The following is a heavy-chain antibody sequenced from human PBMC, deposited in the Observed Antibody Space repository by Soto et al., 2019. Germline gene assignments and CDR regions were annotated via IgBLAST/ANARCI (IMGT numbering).Heavy chain of an antibody. D-gene: IGHD3-3*02. CDR1: GDSIISSDFY. Sequence: SETLSLTCTVSGDSIISSDFYWGWVRQPPGKGLEWIGSIFYLGSAYYNPSLKSRVTMSVDTSKNQFSLRLRSVTAADTALYFCARHSLALRKNSWFDPWGQGIMVTVSS. J-gene: IGHJ5*02. CDR3: ARHSLALRKNSWFDP. V-gene: IGHV4-39*01. CDR2: IFYLGSA.